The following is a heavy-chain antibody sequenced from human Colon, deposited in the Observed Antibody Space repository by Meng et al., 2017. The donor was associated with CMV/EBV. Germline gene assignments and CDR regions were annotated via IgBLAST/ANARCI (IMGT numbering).Heavy chain of an antibody. CDR1: GFSFRSYG. CDR2: ISSSSEI. V-gene: IGHV3-21*06. J-gene: IGHJ5*02. D-gene: IGHD5-24*01. CDR3: ARVRLPGAYHDSDGSPIKNWFDP. Sequence: GESLKISCAASGFSFRSYGMSWIRQAPGRGLEWVSFISSSSEISYADSVKGRLTIFRDSAQNLLYLEMIGLRAEDTAVYYCARVRLPGAYHDSDGSPIKNWFDPWGQGTLVTVSS.